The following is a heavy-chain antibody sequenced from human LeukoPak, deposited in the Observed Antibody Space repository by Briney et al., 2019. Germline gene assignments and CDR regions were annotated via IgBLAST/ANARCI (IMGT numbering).Heavy chain of an antibody. V-gene: IGHV4-39*01. D-gene: IGHD6-13*01. Sequence: SETLSLTCTVSGGSISSSSYYWGWIRQPPGKGLEWIGRFYYSGSTYYNPSLKSRVTISVDTSKNQFSLKLSSVTAADTAVYYCARRGDGIAAAGGYYYYMDVWGKGTTVTVSS. CDR3: ARRGDGIAAAGGYYYYMDV. J-gene: IGHJ6*03. CDR1: GGSISSSSYY. CDR2: FYYSGST.